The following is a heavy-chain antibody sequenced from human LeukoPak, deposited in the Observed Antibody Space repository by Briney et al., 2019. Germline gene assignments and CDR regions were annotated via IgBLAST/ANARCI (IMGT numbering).Heavy chain of an antibody. Sequence: GGSLRLSCAASGLTASSNYMSWVRQAPGKGLEWVSAISGSGGSTYYADSVKGRFTISRDNSKNTLYLQMYSLRAEDTAVYYCAKEQQLVPSLDYWGQGTLVTVSS. CDR2: ISGSGGST. V-gene: IGHV3-23*01. CDR1: GLTASSNY. J-gene: IGHJ4*02. CDR3: AKEQQLVPSLDY. D-gene: IGHD6-13*01.